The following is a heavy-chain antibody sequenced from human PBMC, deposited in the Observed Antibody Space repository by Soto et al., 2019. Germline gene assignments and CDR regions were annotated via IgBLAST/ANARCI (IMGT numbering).Heavy chain of an antibody. CDR3: ARASYSSSWYPSGY. CDR2: ISSSSYI. D-gene: IGHD6-13*01. CDR1: GFTFSSYS. Sequence: EVQLVESGGGLVKPGGSLRLSCAASGFTFSSYSMNWVRQAPGKGLEWVSSISSSSYIYYADSVKGRFTISRDNAKNSLYLQMNSLRAEDTAVYYCARASYSSSWYPSGYWGQGTLVTVSS. V-gene: IGHV3-21*01. J-gene: IGHJ4*02.